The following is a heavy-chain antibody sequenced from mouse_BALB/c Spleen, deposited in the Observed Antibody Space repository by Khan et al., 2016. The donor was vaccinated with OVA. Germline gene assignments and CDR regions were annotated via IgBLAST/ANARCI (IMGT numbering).Heavy chain of an antibody. CDR1: GYTFTNYW. J-gene: IGHJ3*01. Sequence: QVQLKQSGTELVRPGASVKLSCKASGYTFTNYWINWVKQRPGQGLEWIGNIYPSDSYTNYNQKFKDKATLTVDNSSSTASMQLSSPTSEDSAVNYLTREGDDGSSIADWGQGTLVTVSA. V-gene: IGHV1-69*02. D-gene: IGHD2-3*01. CDR3: TREGDDGSSIAD. CDR2: IYPSDSYT.